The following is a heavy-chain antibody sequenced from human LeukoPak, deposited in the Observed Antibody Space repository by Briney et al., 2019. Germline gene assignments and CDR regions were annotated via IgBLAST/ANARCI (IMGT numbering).Heavy chain of an antibody. Sequence: SETLSLTCTVSGGSISSSSYYWGWIRQPPGKGLEWIGGIYYSGSTYYNPSLKSRVTISVDTSKNQFSLKLSSVTAADTAVYYCARQLSSSWYSLHYYYYMDVWGKGTTVTVSS. CDR1: GGSISSSSYY. D-gene: IGHD6-13*01. CDR2: IYYSGST. V-gene: IGHV4-39*01. J-gene: IGHJ6*03. CDR3: ARQLSSSWYSLHYYYYMDV.